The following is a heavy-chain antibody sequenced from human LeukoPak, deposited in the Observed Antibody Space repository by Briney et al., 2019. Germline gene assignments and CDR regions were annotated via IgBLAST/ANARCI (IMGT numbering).Heavy chain of an antibody. CDR1: GFRFNTYW. CDR2: IKQDGNEK. Sequence: GGSLRLSCAASGFRFNTYWMSWVRQAPGKGLEWVANIKQDGNEKYYADSVKGRFTISRDNAKNLLYLQMNSLRAEDTAMYYCARDAPLLHFDYWGQGTLVTVSS. D-gene: IGHD2-21*01. CDR3: ARDAPLLHFDY. J-gene: IGHJ4*02. V-gene: IGHV3-7*03.